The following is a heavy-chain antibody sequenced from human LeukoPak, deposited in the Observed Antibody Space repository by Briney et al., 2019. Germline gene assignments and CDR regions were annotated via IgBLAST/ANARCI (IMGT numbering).Heavy chain of an antibody. D-gene: IGHD3-22*01. CDR1: GFTFSSYA. CDR3: AKVPYYYDSSGYYSHFDY. CDR2: ISGSGGST. J-gene: IGHJ4*02. V-gene: IGHV3-23*01. Sequence: PGGSLRHSCAASGFTFSSYAMSWVRQAPGKGLEWVSAISGSGGSTCYADSVKGRFTISRDNSKNTLYLQMNSLRAEDTAVYYCAKVPYYYDSSGYYSHFDYWGQGTLVTVSS.